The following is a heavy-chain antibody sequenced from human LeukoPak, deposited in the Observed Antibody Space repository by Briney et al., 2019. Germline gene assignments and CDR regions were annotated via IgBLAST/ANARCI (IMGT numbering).Heavy chain of an antibody. CDR2: INPNSGGT. Sequence: GASVKVSCKASGYTFTSYYMHWVRQAPGQGLEWMGWINPNSGGTNYAQKFQGRVTMTRDTSISTAYMELSRLRSDDTAVYYCARERFLEWLLYGDAFDIWGQGTMVTVSS. V-gene: IGHV1-2*02. D-gene: IGHD3-3*01. CDR3: ARERFLEWLLYGDAFDI. J-gene: IGHJ3*02. CDR1: GYTFTSYY.